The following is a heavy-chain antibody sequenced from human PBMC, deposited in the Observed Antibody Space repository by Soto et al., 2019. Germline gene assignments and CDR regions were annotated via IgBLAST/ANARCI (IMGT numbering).Heavy chain of an antibody. CDR3: ARESEDLTSNFDY. V-gene: IGHV3-21*06. J-gene: IGHJ4*02. Sequence: GGSLRLSCAASGFTFTSYIMNCVRQAPGKGLEWVSSISITTNYVYYGDSMKGRFTISRDNAKNSRYLEMNSLRAEDTAVYYCARESEDLTSNFDYWGQGTLVTVSS. CDR1: GFTFTSYI. CDR2: ISITTNYV.